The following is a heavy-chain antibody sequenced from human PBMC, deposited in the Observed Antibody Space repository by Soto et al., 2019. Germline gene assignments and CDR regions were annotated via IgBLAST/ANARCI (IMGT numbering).Heavy chain of an antibody. CDR2: FSYSGST. Sequence: SETLSLTCTVSGCSLSSGPYSWGWIRQPPEKGLEWIGTFSYSGSTYYNPSLESRVTISVDTSKNQFSLKLSSVTAADTAVYYCARGGIYDSSGYYSSYDYWGQGTLVTVSS. D-gene: IGHD3-22*01. CDR1: GCSLSSGPYS. CDR3: ARGGIYDSSGYYSSYDY. V-gene: IGHV4-39*01. J-gene: IGHJ4*02.